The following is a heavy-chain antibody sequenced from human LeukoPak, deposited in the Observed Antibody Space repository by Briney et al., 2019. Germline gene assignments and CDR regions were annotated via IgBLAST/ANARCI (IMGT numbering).Heavy chain of an antibody. Sequence: SETLSLTCSVSGGSISIDHYYWGWIRQPPGKGLEWIGHIYYSGNTYYNPSLKSRVTISVDTSKNQFFLKLTSVTAADTAVYYCARHTRTGYISPWGQGTLVTVSS. D-gene: IGHD3-9*01. J-gene: IGHJ5*02. V-gene: IGHV4-39*01. CDR2: IYYSGNT. CDR3: ARHTRTGYISP. CDR1: GGSISIDHYY.